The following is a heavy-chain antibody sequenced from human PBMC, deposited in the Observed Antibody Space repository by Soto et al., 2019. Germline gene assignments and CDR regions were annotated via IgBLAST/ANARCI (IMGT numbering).Heavy chain of an antibody. CDR3: AGDRGLMGWLPMRVVLGESFDS. CDR2: IRAYNGNT. V-gene: IGHV1-18*01. CDR1: GYTFTSYG. J-gene: IGHJ3*02. Sequence: QVQLVQSGAEVKKPGASVKVSCKASGYTFTSYGISWVRQAPGQGLEWMGWIRAYNGNTNYAQKRQGRVTMTTDTSTSTADMELMSLRYDEPAVYYFAGDRGLMGWLPMRVVLGESFDSWGQGTMVTVSS. D-gene: IGHD3-22*01.